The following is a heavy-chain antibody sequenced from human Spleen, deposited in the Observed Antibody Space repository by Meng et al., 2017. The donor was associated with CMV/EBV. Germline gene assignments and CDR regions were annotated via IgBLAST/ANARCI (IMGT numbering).Heavy chain of an antibody. J-gene: IGHJ5*02. CDR1: SINNSSYY. CDR2: IYYSGST. D-gene: IGHD3/OR15-3a*01. Sequence: SINNSSYYWGWIRQPPGKGLQWIGSIYYSGSTYYNPSLKSRVTISVDTSKNQFSLKLSSVTAADTAVYYCARVFFWTGYYRTGGWFDPWGQGTLVTVSS. V-gene: IGHV4-39*07. CDR3: ARVFFWTGYYRTGGWFDP.